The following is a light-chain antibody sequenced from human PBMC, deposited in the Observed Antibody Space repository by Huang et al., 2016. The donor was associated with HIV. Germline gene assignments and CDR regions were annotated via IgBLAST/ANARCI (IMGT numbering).Light chain of an antibody. CDR1: QSVSKY. CDR3: QQRSNWPPLT. V-gene: IGKV3-11*01. J-gene: IGKJ4*01. Sequence: EIVLTQSPATLSLSPGERATLSCRASQSVSKYLAWYQQQHGEAPRLLSYEASNRATGIPARFSGSGSGTDFTLTINSLEPEDSAVYYCQQRSNWPPLTFGGGTKVEI. CDR2: EAS.